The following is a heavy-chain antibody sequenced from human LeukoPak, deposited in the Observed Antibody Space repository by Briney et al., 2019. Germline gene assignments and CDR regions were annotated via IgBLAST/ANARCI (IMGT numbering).Heavy chain of an antibody. CDR2: ISGIGDST. V-gene: IGHV3-23*01. CDR1: GFTFSSYA. D-gene: IGHD3-22*01. J-gene: IGHJ4*02. CDR3: AKDPYYYDSSGYYPTYYFDC. Sequence: GGSLRLSCAASGFTFSSYAMSWVRQAPGKGLEWVSVISGIGDSTFYADSVKGRFTISKDNSKNTLYLQMNSLRAEDTAVYYCAKDPYYYDSSGYYPTYYFDCWGQGTLVTVSS.